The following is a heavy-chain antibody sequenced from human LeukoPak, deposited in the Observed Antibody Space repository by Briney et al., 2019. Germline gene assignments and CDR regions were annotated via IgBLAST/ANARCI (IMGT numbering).Heavy chain of an antibody. D-gene: IGHD6-13*01. CDR3: ARQRGGSAENWFDP. V-gene: IGHV4-59*08. J-gene: IGHJ5*02. CDR2: IYYSGST. CDR1: GGSISSYY. Sequence: SETLSLTCTVSGGSISSYYWSWIRQPPGKGLEWIGYIYYSGSTNYNPSLKSRVTISVDTSKNQFSLKLSSETAADTAVYYCARQRGGSAENWFDPWGQGTLVTVSS.